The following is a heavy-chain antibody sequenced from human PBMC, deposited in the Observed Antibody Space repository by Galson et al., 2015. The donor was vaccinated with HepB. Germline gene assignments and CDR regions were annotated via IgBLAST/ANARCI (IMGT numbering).Heavy chain of an antibody. Sequence: SLRLSCAASTFIFSTYSMNWVRQAPGKGLEWVPYISSSGNNVYYADSVEGRFIISRDSAKYSLYLQINSLRDEDTAVYYCARDRLGYYGMDVWGQGTTVTVSS. J-gene: IGHJ6*02. CDR3: ARDRLGYYGMDV. V-gene: IGHV3-48*02. D-gene: IGHD6-19*01. CDR2: ISSSGNNV. CDR1: TFIFSTYS.